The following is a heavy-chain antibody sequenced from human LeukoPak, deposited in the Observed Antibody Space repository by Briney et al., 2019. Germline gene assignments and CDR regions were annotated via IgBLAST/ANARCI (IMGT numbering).Heavy chain of an antibody. CDR2: ISYDGSDQ. J-gene: IGHJ4*02. Sequence: PGGSLRLSCAASGFPFSTYGMRWVRQAPGKGLEWVAVISYDGSDQYYADSVKGRFTVSRDNSKNTLHLQMNSLGVEDTAVYYCAKLGCSSTRCYINYWGQGTLVTVSS. V-gene: IGHV3-30*18. CDR3: AKLGCSSTRCYINY. D-gene: IGHD2-2*01. CDR1: GFPFSTYG.